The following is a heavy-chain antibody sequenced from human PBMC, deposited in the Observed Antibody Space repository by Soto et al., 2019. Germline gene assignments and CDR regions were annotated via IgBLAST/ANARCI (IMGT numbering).Heavy chain of an antibody. Sequence: QVQLVQSGAEVKKPGSSVKVSCKASGGTFSSYAISWVRQAPGQGLEWMGGIIPIFGTANYAQKVQGRVTINTDQTTSTAYQDPGSLRSAGPAVYYCAVGGDYFLSRAWFEPWGQGTLVTVSS. CDR3: AVGGDYFLSRAWFEP. V-gene: IGHV1-69*05. CDR2: IIPIFGTA. CDR1: GGTFSSYA. D-gene: IGHD4-17*01. J-gene: IGHJ5*02.